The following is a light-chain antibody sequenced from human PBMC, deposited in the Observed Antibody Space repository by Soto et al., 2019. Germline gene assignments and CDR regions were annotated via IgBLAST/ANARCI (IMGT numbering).Light chain of an antibody. CDR1: QSISIW. CDR3: QQYINRWT. CDR2: KAS. Sequence: DIQMNQSPSTLSASVGDRVTITCRASQSISIWLAWYQQKPGKAPNLLIYKASSLESGVPSRFSGSGSGTEFTLTISSLQTDDFATYYCQQYINRWTFGQGTKVEIK. V-gene: IGKV1-5*03. J-gene: IGKJ1*01.